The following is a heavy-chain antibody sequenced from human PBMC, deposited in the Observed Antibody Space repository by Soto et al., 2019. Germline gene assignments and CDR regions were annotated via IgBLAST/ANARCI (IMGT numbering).Heavy chain of an antibody. D-gene: IGHD2-15*01. V-gene: IGHV4-31*03. J-gene: IGHJ6*02. CDR2: IHYRGST. CDR1: GGSITGAYY. Sequence: PSETLSLTCRLSGGSITGAYYWIWIRQHPGKGLEWIGSIHYRGSTYYNPSLKTRITISLDRSNNQFSLNLSSVTAADTAVYYCARVRDSFGLDVWGQGTTVTVSS. CDR3: ARVRDSFGLDV.